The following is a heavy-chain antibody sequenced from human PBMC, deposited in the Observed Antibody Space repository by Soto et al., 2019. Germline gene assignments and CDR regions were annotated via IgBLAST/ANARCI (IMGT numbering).Heavy chain of an antibody. V-gene: IGHV4-59*01. Sequence: QVQLHESGPGLVKPSETLSLTCTVSGGSIRGSYWSWIRQAPGKGLEWIGYIHYTESTNSNPSLKSRVTISADTSKNQSSLKVDSVTPADTAVYYCARDLSGGSSWYEFDSWGQGTLVSVSS. CDR3: ARDLSGGSSWYEFDS. D-gene: IGHD6-13*01. J-gene: IGHJ4*02. CDR1: GGSIRGSY. CDR2: IHYTEST.